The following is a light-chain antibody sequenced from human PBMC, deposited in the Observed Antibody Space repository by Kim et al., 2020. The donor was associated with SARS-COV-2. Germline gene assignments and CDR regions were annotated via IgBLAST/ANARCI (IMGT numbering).Light chain of an antibody. Sequence: EIVMTQSPATLSVSPGESATLSCRASQSVSSNLAWYQQRPGQAPRLLIYGASTRATGVPARFSGSGSGTEFTLTISSLQSEDFAVYHCQQYETWGAFGGGTKVDIK. V-gene: IGKV3-15*01. CDR1: QSVSSN. J-gene: IGKJ4*01. CDR2: GAS. CDR3: QQYETWGA.